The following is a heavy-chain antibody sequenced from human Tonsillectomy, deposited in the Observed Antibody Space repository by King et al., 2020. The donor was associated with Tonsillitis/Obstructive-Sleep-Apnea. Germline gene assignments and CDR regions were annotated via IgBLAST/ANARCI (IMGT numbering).Heavy chain of an antibody. J-gene: IGHJ4*02. CDR2: INHSGST. D-gene: IGHD3-3*01. CDR3: ARGPLPSEGVTMFGVVISYYFDY. V-gene: IGHV4-34*01. Sequence: QVQLQQWGAGLLKPSETLSLTCAVYGGSFSGYYWSWIRQPPGKGLEWIGEINHSGSTNYNPSLKSRVTISVDTSKNQFSLKLSSVTAADTAVYYCARGPLPSEGVTMFGVVISYYFDYWGQGTLVTVSS. CDR1: GGSFSGYY.